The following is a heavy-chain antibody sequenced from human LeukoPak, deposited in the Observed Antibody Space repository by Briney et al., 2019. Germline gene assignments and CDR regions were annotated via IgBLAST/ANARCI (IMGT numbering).Heavy chain of an antibody. CDR1: GYTFTGYY. Sequence: ASVKVSCKASGYTFTGYYMHWVRQAPGQGLEWMGWINANSGGTNYAQKFQGRVTMTRDTSISTAYMELSRLRSDDTAVYYCARASRMTTVTNVRACLDPWGQGTLVTVSS. D-gene: IGHD4-11*01. CDR2: INANSGGT. CDR3: ARASRMTTVTNVRACLDP. V-gene: IGHV1-2*02. J-gene: IGHJ5*02.